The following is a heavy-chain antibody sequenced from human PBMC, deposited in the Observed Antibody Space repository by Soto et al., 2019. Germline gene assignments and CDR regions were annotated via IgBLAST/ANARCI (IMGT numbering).Heavy chain of an antibody. V-gene: IGHV2-5*01. J-gene: IGHJ6*02. CDR3: AHSYGEPHWLPYYYYGMDV. CDR1: GFSLSTSGVG. D-gene: IGHD4-17*01. CDR2: IYWNDDK. Sequence: QITLKESGPTLVKPTQTLTLTCTFSGFSLSTSGVGVGWIRQRPGKALEWLALIYWNDDKRYSPSLKSRLTITKDPSKNQVVLTMTNIEPVDTATYFCAHSYGEPHWLPYYYYGMDVWGQGTTVTVSS.